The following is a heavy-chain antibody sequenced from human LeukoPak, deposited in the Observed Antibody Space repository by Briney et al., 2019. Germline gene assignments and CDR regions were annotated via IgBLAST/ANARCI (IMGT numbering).Heavy chain of an antibody. CDR2: ISSSSSYI. CDR3: ARDLYSGSYPDAFDI. D-gene: IGHD1-26*01. CDR1: GFTFSSYS. V-gene: IGHV3-21*01. Sequence: PGGSLRLSCAASGFTFSSYSMNWVRQAPGKGLEWVSSISSSSSYIYYADSVKGRFTISRDNAKNSLYLQMNSLRAEGTAVYYCARDLYSGSYPDAFDIWGQGTMVTVSS. J-gene: IGHJ3*02.